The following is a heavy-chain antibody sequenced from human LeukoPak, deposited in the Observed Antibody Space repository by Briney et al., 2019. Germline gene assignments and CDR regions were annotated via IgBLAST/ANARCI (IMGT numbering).Heavy chain of an antibody. CDR1: GFTFGSYS. J-gene: IGHJ4*02. V-gene: IGHV3-48*04. Sequence: GGSLRLSCAASGFTFGSYSMNWVRQAPGKGLEWVSYISSSGSTIYYADSAKGRFTISRDNAKNSLYLQMNSLRAEDTAVYYCARVFPGGAGDYYGSGSPIKPSFDYWGQGTLVTVSS. D-gene: IGHD3-10*01. CDR3: ARVFPGGAGDYYGSGSPIKPSFDY. CDR2: ISSSGSTI.